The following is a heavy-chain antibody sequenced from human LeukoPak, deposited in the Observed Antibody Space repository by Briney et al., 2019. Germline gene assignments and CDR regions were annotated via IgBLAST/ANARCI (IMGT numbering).Heavy chain of an antibody. D-gene: IGHD2-2*01. CDR1: GFTFSSYG. CDR3: AKGSSTTCPCYRDH. J-gene: IGHJ4*02. Sequence: GGSLRLSCAASGFTFSSYGMHWVRQAPGKGLEWVAFIRYDGSNKYYADSVQGRFSISRDNSKNTLYLQMNSLRAEDTAVYYCAKGSSTTCPCYRDHWGQGTLVTVSS. V-gene: IGHV3-30*02. CDR2: IRYDGSNK.